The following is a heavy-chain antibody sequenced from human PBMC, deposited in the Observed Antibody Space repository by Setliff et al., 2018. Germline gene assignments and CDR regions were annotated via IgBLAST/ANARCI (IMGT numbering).Heavy chain of an antibody. CDR3: ARTGTYRYFDY. Sequence: KPSETLSLTCTVSGGSFNTYYWSWIRQTPGKGLEWIGFVYYSGDTDCNPSLKSRLTISVDTAKNQFSLKLTSVTAADTAVYYCARTGTYRYFDYWGQGTPVTVSS. CDR1: GGSFNTYY. D-gene: IGHD1-1*01. V-gene: IGHV4-59*08. J-gene: IGHJ4*02. CDR2: VYYSGDT.